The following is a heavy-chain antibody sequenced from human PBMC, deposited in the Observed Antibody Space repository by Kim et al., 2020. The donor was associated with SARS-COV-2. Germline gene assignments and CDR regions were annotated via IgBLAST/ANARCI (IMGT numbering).Heavy chain of an antibody. CDR1: GFTFSSYA. Sequence: GGSLRLSCAASGFTFSSYAMSWVRQAPGKGLELVSAISGSGGSTYYADSVKGRFTISRDNSKNTLYLQMNSLRAEDTAVYYCAKDPCSGGSCYDFDYWGQGALVTVSS. CDR3: AKDPCSGGSCYDFDY. V-gene: IGHV3-23*01. J-gene: IGHJ4*02. CDR2: ISGSGGST. D-gene: IGHD2-15*01.